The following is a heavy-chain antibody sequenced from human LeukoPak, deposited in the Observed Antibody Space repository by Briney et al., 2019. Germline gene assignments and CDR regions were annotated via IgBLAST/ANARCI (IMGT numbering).Heavy chain of an antibody. Sequence: GGPLRLSCAASGFTFSSYSMNWVRQAPGKGLEWVSYISGSSSTIYYADSVKGRFTISRDNAKNSLYLQMNSLRAEDTAVYYCARVGQWLAIDYWGQGTLVTVSS. CDR3: ARVGQWLAIDY. V-gene: IGHV3-48*04. CDR2: ISGSSSTI. D-gene: IGHD6-19*01. J-gene: IGHJ4*02. CDR1: GFTFSSYS.